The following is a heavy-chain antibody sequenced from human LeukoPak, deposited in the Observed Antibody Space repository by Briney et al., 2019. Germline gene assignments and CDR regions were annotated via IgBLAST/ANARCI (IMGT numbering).Heavy chain of an antibody. J-gene: IGHJ6*04. CDR3: AGGSGSYYYYGMDV. D-gene: IGHD3-10*01. Sequence: SETLSLTCTVSGGSVSSGSYYWSWIRQPPGKGLEWIGYIYYSGSTNYNPSLKSRVAISVDTSKNQFSLKLSSVTAADTAVYYCAGGSGSYYYYGMDVWGKGTTVTVSS. CDR1: GGSVSSGSYY. V-gene: IGHV4-61*01. CDR2: IYYSGST.